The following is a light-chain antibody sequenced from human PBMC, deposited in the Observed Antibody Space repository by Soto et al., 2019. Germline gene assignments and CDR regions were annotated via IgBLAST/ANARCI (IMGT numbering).Light chain of an antibody. CDR1: QSVSSSY. J-gene: IGKJ1*01. CDR2: GAS. CDR3: QQYGILWT. V-gene: IGKV3-20*01. Sequence: EIVFTQSPVTPALSPGERATLSCRASQSVSSSYLAWYQHKLGQAPRLLIYGASSRATGTPGRFSGSGSGTDFTLTISRLEPEDFAVYYCQQYGILWTFGQGTKVE.